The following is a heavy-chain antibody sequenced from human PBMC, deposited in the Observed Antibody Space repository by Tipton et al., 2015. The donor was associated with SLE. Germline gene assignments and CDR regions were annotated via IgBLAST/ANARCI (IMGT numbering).Heavy chain of an antibody. D-gene: IGHD3-10*01. Sequence: TLSLTCTVSGGSISSSSYYWGWIRQPPGKGLEWIGSIYYSGSTYYNPSLKSRVTISVDTSKNQFSLKLSSVTAADTAVYYCARGGVLGFPPSAFDIWGQGTMVTVSS. CDR1: GGSISSSSYY. V-gene: IGHV4-39*07. CDR3: ARGGVLGFPPSAFDI. J-gene: IGHJ3*02. CDR2: IYYSGST.